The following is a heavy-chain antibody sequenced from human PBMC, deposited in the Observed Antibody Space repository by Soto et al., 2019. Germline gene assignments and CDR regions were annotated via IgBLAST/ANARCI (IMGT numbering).Heavy chain of an antibody. D-gene: IGHD6-13*01. CDR2: IYYSGNT. V-gene: IGHV4-31*03. CDR3: ARGSTGYSSRWYRY. CDR1: GGSISSGGYY. J-gene: IGHJ4*02. Sequence: PSETLSLTCTVSGGSISSGGYYWSWIRQHPGKGLEWIGYIYYSGNTYYNPSLKSRVTISVDTSKNQFSLKLSSVTAADTAVYYCARGSTGYSSRWYRYWGQGTLVTVSS.